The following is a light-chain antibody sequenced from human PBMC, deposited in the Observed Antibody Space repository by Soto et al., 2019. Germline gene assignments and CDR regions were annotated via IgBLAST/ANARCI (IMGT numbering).Light chain of an antibody. Sequence: DIQMTQSPSTLSASVGDRVTITCRASQSISSWLAWYQQKPGKAPKLLIYKASSLESGVPSRFSGSGSGTEFTLTISSMQPDEFSTYYCQQYNSSPWTLGQGTKVEIK. CDR2: KAS. J-gene: IGKJ1*01. CDR3: QQYNSSPWT. V-gene: IGKV1-5*03. CDR1: QSISSW.